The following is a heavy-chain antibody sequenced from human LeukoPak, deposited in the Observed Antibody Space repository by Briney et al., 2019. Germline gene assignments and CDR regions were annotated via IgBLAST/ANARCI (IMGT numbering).Heavy chain of an antibody. CDR1: GFTVSSNY. J-gene: IGHJ6*02. D-gene: IGHD2-15*01. V-gene: IGHV3-53*01. CDR2: IHSGGTT. CDR3: ANGYCSGGSCYFGFNYYYGMDV. Sequence: PGGSLRLSCAASGFTVSSNYMSWVRQAPGKGLEWVSIIHSGGTTNYVDSVKGRFTISRDNSRNTLYLQMNSLRAEDTAVYYCANGYCSGGSCYFGFNYYYGMDVWGQGTTVTVS.